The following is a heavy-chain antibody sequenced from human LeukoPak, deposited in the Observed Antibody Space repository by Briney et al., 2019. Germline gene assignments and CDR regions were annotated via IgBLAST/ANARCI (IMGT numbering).Heavy chain of an antibody. CDR3: ARRGYILTGYYNEDFDY. Sequence: ASVKVSRKASGYTFTSYGISWVRQAPGQGLEWMGWISAYNGNTNYAQKLQGRVTMTTDTSTSTAYMELRSLRSDDTAVYYCARRGYILTGYYNEDFDYWGQGTLVTVSS. V-gene: IGHV1-18*04. CDR1: GYTFTSYG. J-gene: IGHJ4*02. D-gene: IGHD3-9*01. CDR2: ISAYNGNT.